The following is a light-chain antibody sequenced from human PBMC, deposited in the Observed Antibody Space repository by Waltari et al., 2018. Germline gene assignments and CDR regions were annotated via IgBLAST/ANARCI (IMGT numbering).Light chain of an antibody. CDR2: RNN. Sequence: QPVLTQPPSASGTPGQRVTISCSGSSSNIGINSIYWFQQLPGTAPKLLTYRNNQWPSGVPDRFSGYKSGASASLAISGLQSEDEADYYCSTWDDSLGGPVFGGGTKLTVL. CDR1: SSNIGINS. CDR3: STWDDSLGGPV. V-gene: IGLV1-47*01. J-gene: IGLJ3*02.